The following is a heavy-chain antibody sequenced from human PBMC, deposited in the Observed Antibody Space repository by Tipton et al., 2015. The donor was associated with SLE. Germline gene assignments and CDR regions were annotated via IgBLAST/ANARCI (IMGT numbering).Heavy chain of an antibody. CDR1: GGSITTDNFF. J-gene: IGHJ5*02. CDR2: VDSSGLT. D-gene: IGHD1-26*01. Sequence: TLSLTCTVAGGSITTDNFFWGWIRQPPGKGREFIAVVDSSGLTFYNPSLRSRVALSVDTSKNNFSLKLTSVTAADTAVYFCVRHRSWEDWFDPWGLGTPVTVSS. V-gene: IGHV4-39*01. CDR3: VRHRSWEDWFDP.